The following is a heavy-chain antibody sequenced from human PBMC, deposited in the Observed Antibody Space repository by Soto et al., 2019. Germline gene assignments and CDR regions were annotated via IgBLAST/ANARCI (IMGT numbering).Heavy chain of an antibody. CDR1: GFTFTTSA. Sequence: SVKVSCKASGFTFTTSAVQWVRQARGQRFEWIGWVVVGSGDRNNAQKFQERVTITRDKSTSTANMELSRLKSDDTAIKYCAAGKTILPYFDDYYVIDLWGQGSTVTVS. D-gene: IGHD3-9*01. V-gene: IGHV1-58*01. CDR2: VVVGSGDR. J-gene: IGHJ6*02. CDR3: AAGKTILPYFDDYYVIDL.